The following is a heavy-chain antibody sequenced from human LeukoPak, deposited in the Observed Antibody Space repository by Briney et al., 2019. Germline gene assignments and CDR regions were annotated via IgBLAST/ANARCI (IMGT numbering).Heavy chain of an antibody. V-gene: IGHV3-30*18. CDR2: ISYDGSNK. Sequence: PGGSLRLSCAASGFIFSSYGMHWVRQAPGKGLEWVAVISYDGSNKYYTDSVQGRFTISRDNSRNTLYLHMESLRHDDTAVYYCAKVADLHYDIWFYFDYWGQGTLVTVSS. CDR1: GFIFSSYG. J-gene: IGHJ4*02. CDR3: AKVADLHYDIWFYFDY. D-gene: IGHD3-9*01.